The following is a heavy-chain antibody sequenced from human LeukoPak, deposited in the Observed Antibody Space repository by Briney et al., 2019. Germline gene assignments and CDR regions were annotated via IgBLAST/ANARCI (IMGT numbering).Heavy chain of an antibody. Sequence: SETLSLTCTVSGGSISGYYWNWIRQPAGKGLEWIGRIYTSGSTNYNPSLKSRLTMSVDTSKNHFSLNLSSVTAADTAMYYCAREGIFTEDAFDIWGQGTMVTVSS. CDR3: AREGIFTEDAFDI. V-gene: IGHV4-4*07. CDR2: IYTSGST. J-gene: IGHJ3*02. D-gene: IGHD3-3*02. CDR1: GGSISGYY.